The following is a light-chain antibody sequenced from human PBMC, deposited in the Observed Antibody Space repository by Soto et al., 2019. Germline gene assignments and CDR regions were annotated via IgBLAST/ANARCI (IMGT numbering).Light chain of an antibody. Sequence: EIVLTQSPATLSLSPGERATLSCRASQSISSYLAWYRQIPGQAPRLLIYDTSNRATGIPDRFSGGGSGTDFTLTISRLEPEDFAVYYCQQYGSSGTFGQGTKVDIK. CDR3: QQYGSSGT. V-gene: IGKV3-20*01. J-gene: IGKJ1*01. CDR2: DTS. CDR1: QSISSY.